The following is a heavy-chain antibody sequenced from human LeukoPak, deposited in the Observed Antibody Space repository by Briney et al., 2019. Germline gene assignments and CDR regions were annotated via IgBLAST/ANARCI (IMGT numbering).Heavy chain of an antibody. CDR1: RFTFSACG. D-gene: IGHD3-3*01. Sequence: GGSLRLSCAASRFTFSACGMHWVRQAPGKGLEWVAAISFDGSHKYYADSVKGRFTISRDNSMNTLYLQMNSLRAEDTAVYYCARAPRLYFDFWSGYLNWFDPWGQGTLVTVSS. CDR3: ARAPRLYFDFWSGYLNWFDP. CDR2: ISFDGSHK. V-gene: IGHV3-30*03. J-gene: IGHJ5*02.